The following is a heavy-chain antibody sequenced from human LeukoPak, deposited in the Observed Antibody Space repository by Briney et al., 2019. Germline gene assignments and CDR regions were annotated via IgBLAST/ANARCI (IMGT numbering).Heavy chain of an antibody. CDR1: GYSISSGYY. V-gene: IGHV4-38-2*02. D-gene: IGHD6-13*01. J-gene: IGHJ4*02. CDR2: IYHSGST. CDR3: ARVTGYMTEDFFDY. Sequence: SETLSLTCTVSGYSISSGYYWGWIRQPPGKGLEWIGSIYHSGSTYYNPSLKSRVTISVDTSKNQFSLKLSSVTAADTAVYYCARVTGYMTEDFFDYWGQGTLVTVSS.